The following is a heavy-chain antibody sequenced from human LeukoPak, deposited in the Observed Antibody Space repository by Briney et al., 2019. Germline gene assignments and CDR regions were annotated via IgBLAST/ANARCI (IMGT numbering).Heavy chain of an antibody. CDR1: GGSISSYY. Sequence: SETLSLTCTVSGGSISSYYWSWIRQPPGKGLEWIGYIYYSGSTNHNPSLKSRVTISVDTSKNQISLKVSSVTAADTAVYYCARGGGFRSSGYQDYWGQGTLVTVSS. CDR3: ARGGGFRSSGYQDY. CDR2: IYYSGST. D-gene: IGHD3-22*01. J-gene: IGHJ4*02. V-gene: IGHV4-59*01.